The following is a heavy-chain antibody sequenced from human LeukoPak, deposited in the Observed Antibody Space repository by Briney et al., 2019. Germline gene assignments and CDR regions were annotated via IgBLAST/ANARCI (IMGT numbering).Heavy chain of an antibody. CDR2: IHPNTGGT. CDR3: ASVTISEGYNWFDP. CDR1: GYTFTGHY. D-gene: IGHD3-3*01. J-gene: IGHJ5*02. Sequence: GASVKVSCKASGYTFTGHYIHWVRQAPGQGLEWMGWIHPNTGGTKYAQKFQGRVTMTRDTSSSTAYMELSRLRSDDTAVYYCASVTISEGYNWFDPWGQGTLVTVSS. V-gene: IGHV1-2*02.